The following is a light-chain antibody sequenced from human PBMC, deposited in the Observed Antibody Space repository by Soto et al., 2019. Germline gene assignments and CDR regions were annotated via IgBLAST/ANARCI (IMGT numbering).Light chain of an antibody. V-gene: IGKV3-15*01. J-gene: IGKJ4*01. CDR3: QQYYNWPFT. Sequence: EIVMTQSPATLSVSPGERATLSCRASQSVRSDLAWYQQKPGQAPRLLIYGASARATGVPGRFSGSGSGTEFTLTISSLQSEDFAFYHCQQYYNWPFTFGGGTKVEIK. CDR1: QSVRSD. CDR2: GAS.